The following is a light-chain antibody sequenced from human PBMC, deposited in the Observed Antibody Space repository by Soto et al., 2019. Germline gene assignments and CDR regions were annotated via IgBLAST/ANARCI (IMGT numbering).Light chain of an antibody. CDR3: QYYNNWPAWSA. CDR2: VAS. V-gene: IGKV3-15*01. J-gene: IGKJ5*01. Sequence: EIEMTQSPATLSASPGERVTLSCRASQGVSTYLAWYQQKPGPAPSLLIYVASTWATGIPARFSGSGSGTEFTLTISSLRSQDFAVSYYQYYNNWPAWSAFGQGTRLEIK. CDR1: QGVSTY.